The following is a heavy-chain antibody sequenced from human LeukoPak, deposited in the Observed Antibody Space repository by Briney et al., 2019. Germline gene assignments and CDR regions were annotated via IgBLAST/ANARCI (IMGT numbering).Heavy chain of an antibody. Sequence: GASVKVSCKASGYTFTGYYMHWVRQAPGQGLEWMGWINPNSGGTNYAQKFQGRVTMTRDTSISTAYMELSRLRSDDTAVYYCASHLKSGSSYYYGMDVWGQGTTVTVSS. CDR2: INPNSGGT. J-gene: IGHJ6*02. D-gene: IGHD6-13*01. CDR1: GYTFTGYY. CDR3: ASHLKSGSSYYYGMDV. V-gene: IGHV1-2*02.